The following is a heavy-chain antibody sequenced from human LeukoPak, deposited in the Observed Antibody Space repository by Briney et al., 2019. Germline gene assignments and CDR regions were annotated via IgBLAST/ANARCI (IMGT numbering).Heavy chain of an antibody. CDR2: INAYNGNT. V-gene: IGHV1-18*01. Sequence: GASVKVSCKASGYTFTTYGISWVRQAPGRGLEWMGWINAYNGNTNYAQKLQGRVTMTTGTSTSTAYLNLKSLRSDDTAVYYCARVAIRGAVASYWGQGTLVTVSS. J-gene: IGHJ4*02. D-gene: IGHD6-19*01. CDR1: GYTFTTYG. CDR3: ARVAIRGAVASY.